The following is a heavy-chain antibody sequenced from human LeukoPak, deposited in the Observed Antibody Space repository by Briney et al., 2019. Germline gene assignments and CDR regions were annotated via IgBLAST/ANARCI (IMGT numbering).Heavy chain of an antibody. CDR3: ATGDYFND. J-gene: IGHJ4*02. V-gene: IGHV3-21*01. CDR2: ISGSTYYI. Sequence: GGSLRLSCAASGFILRTSGMNWVRQAPGKGLEWVSFISGSTYYINYADSVKGRLTISRDNAKNSLYLQLDSLSADDTAVYYCATGDYFNDWGQGTLVTVSS. CDR1: GFILRTSG.